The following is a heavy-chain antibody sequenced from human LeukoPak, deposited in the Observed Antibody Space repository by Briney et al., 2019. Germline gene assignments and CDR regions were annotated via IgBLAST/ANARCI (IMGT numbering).Heavy chain of an antibody. J-gene: IGHJ4*02. CDR1: GFTFSSYS. CDR2: ISSSSSYI. D-gene: IGHD3-22*01. CDR3: ARDRAYYYDSSSTNFDY. Sequence: GGSLRLSCAASGFTFSSYSMNWVRQAPGKGLEWVSSISSSSSYIYYADSVKGRFTISRDNAKNSLYLRMNSLRAEDTAVYYCARDRAYYYDSSSTNFDYWGQGTLVTVSS. V-gene: IGHV3-21*01.